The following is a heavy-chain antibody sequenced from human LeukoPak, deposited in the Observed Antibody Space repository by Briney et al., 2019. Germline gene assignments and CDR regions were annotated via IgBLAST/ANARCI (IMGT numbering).Heavy chain of an antibody. CDR3: TRGRGYSYGWIGEKLLDY. CDR2: ISYDGSNK. V-gene: IGHV3-30*03. D-gene: IGHD5-18*01. J-gene: IGHJ4*02. Sequence: PGRSLRLFCAASGFTFSSYGMHWVRQAPGKGLEWVAVISYDGSNKYYADSVKGRFTISRDNSKNTLYLQMNSLKTEDTAVYYCTRGRGYSYGWIGEKLLDYWGQETLVTVSS. CDR1: GFTFSSYG.